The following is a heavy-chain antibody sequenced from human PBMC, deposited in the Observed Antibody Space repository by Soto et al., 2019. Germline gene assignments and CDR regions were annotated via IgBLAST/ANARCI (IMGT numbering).Heavy chain of an antibody. CDR2: ISAYNGNT. J-gene: IGHJ4*02. CDR3: ARGGDCSGGSCYSAVAAGGRYFDY. CDR1: GYTFTSYG. V-gene: IGHV1-18*01. D-gene: IGHD2-15*01. Sequence: QVQLVQSGAEVKKPGASVKVSCKASGYTFTSYGISWVRQAPGQGLEWMGWISAYNGNTNYAQKLQGRVTMTTDTSTSTAYMELRSLRSDDTAVYYCARGGDCSGGSCYSAVAAGGRYFDYWGQGTLVTVSS.